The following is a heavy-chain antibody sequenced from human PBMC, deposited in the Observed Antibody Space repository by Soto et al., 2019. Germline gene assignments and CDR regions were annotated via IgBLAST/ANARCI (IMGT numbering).Heavy chain of an antibody. CDR3: AGGAAADYFDY. CDR1: SGSFSTYY. Sequence: SETLSLTCIVSSGSFSTYYWSWIRQPAGKGLEWIGRIYSTGSTLYNTSLKSRITMSVDTSKNQFSLKLSSVTAADTAVYYCAGGAAADYFDYWGQGTLVTVSS. CDR2: IYSTGST. J-gene: IGHJ4*02. D-gene: IGHD6-13*01. V-gene: IGHV4-4*07.